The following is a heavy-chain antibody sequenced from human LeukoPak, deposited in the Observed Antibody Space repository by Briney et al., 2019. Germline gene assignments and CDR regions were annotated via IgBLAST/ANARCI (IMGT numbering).Heavy chain of an antibody. CDR1: GSTVSGNY. Sequence: GGSLRLSCAASGSTVSGNYMSWVRQAPGKGLEWLSVIHRGGNTYYADSVKGRFTISRDSSKNTVFLQMDSLRAEDTAVYYCARDPGYGLGVDYGDYWGRGTLVTVSS. CDR2: IHRGGNT. D-gene: IGHD3-10*01. V-gene: IGHV3-66*01. J-gene: IGHJ4*02. CDR3: ARDPGYGLGVDYGDY.